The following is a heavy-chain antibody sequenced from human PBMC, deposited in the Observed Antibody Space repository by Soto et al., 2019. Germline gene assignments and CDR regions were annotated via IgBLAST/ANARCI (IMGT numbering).Heavy chain of an antibody. CDR1: GFTFSSYA. J-gene: IGHJ4*02. D-gene: IGHD2-8*01. Sequence: QVQLVESGGGVVQPGRSLRLSCAASGFTFSSYAMHWVRQAPGKGLEWVAVISYDGSNKYYADSVKGRFTISRDNSKHSLDLQMNSLRAEDTAVYYCARDLRDTKGDYWGQGTLVTVSS. CDR3: ARDLRDTKGDY. V-gene: IGHV3-30-3*01. CDR2: ISYDGSNK.